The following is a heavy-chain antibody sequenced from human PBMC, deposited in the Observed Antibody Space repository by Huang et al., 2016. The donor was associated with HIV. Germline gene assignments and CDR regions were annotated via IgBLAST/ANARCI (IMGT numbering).Heavy chain of an antibody. D-gene: IGHD3-10*01. CDR2: ISYDGSEK. Sequence: QVQLVESGGGVVQPGRSLRLSCAASGVTFSTYGMHWVRQAPGKGWECGAVISYDGSEKDEAESVKGRFTSSRDNSNNTLYLQMNSLRADDTAVYYCVKDQGHTFMVRYHFDFWGQGTLVTVSS. CDR3: VKDQGHTFMVRYHFDF. CDR1: GVTFSTYG. J-gene: IGHJ4*02. V-gene: IGHV3-30*18.